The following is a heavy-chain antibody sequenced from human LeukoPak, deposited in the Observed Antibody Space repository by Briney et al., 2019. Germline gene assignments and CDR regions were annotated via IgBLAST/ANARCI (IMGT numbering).Heavy chain of an antibody. CDR1: GFTFSNHA. CDR2: LTGSGAST. D-gene: IGHD2-2*01. V-gene: IGHV3-23*01. CDR3: AKLASLCTSTSCVRGGFDY. J-gene: IGHJ4*02. Sequence: GGSLRLSCTASGFTFSNHAVSWVRQAPGKGLEWVSALTGSGASTSYADSVKGRFTSSRDNSQNTLYLQMNSLRAEDTAKYYCAKLASLCTSTSCVRGGFDYWGQGTLVTVSS.